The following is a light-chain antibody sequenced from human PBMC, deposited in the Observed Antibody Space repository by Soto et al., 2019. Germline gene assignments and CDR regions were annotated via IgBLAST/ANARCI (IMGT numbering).Light chain of an antibody. V-gene: IGKV3-20*01. J-gene: IGKJ1*01. CDR1: QSVSNNY. CDR3: QQYGRSGT. CDR2: GAS. Sequence: EIVLTQSPGTLSLSPVERANLSCSSSQSVSNNYLAWYQQKPGQAPMLLIYGASNRATGIPDRFSGSGSGTDFTLTISRLEPEDFAVYYCQQYGRSGTFGQGTKVDIK.